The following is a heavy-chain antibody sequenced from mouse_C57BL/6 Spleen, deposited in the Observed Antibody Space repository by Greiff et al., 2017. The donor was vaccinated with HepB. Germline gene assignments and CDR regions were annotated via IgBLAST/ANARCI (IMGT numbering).Heavy chain of an antibody. CDR3: ARNEAYSNYVGYAMDY. CDR1: GFSLTSYG. CDR2: IWSGGST. Sequence: VQRVESGPGLVQPSQSLSITCTVSGFSLTSYGVHWVRQSPGKGLEWLGVIWSGGSTDYNAAFISRLSISKDNSKSQVFFKMNSLQADDTAIYYCARNEAYSNYVGYAMDYWGQGTSVTVSS. V-gene: IGHV2-2*01. D-gene: IGHD2-5*01. J-gene: IGHJ4*01.